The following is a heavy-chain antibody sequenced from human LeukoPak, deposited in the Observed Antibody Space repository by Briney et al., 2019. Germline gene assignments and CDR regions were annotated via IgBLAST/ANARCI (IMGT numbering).Heavy chain of an antibody. D-gene: IGHD3-3*01. Sequence: GASVKVSCKASGYTFTSYDIHWVRQATGQGLEWMGWMNPNSGNTGYAQKFQGRVTMTRNTSISTAYMELSSLRSEDTAVYYCARGIYYEYYYYYGMDVWGQGTTVTVSS. V-gene: IGHV1-8*01. CDR3: ARGIYYEYYYYYGMDV. CDR1: GYTFTSYD. J-gene: IGHJ6*02. CDR2: MNPNSGNT.